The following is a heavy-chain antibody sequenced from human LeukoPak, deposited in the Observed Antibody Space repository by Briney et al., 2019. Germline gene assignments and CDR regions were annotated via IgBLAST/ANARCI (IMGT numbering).Heavy chain of an antibody. V-gene: IGHV1-46*03. D-gene: IGHD3-22*01. CDR2: INPSGGST. J-gene: IGHJ4*02. CDR1: GYTFTSYY. Sequence: ASVKVSCKASGYTFTSYYMHWVRQAPGQGLEWMGIINPSGGSTSYAQKFQGRVTMTRDTSTSTVYMELSSLRSEDTAVYYCAARRDYYDSSGYLPLDYWGQGTLVTVS. CDR3: AARRDYYDSSGYLPLDY.